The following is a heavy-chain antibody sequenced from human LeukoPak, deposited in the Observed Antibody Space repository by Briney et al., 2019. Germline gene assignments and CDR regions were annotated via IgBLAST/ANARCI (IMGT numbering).Heavy chain of an antibody. Sequence: SETLSLTCSVSGGSISNYFWTWIRQPPGKGPEWIGYIYYSGSTNSNPSLKSRVTISVDTSKNQFSLKMSSVTAADTAVYYCARARDGHINNWFDPWGQGTLVIVSS. CDR3: ARARDGHINNWFDP. CDR2: IYYSGST. J-gene: IGHJ5*02. CDR1: GGSISNYF. D-gene: IGHD5-24*01. V-gene: IGHV4-59*01.